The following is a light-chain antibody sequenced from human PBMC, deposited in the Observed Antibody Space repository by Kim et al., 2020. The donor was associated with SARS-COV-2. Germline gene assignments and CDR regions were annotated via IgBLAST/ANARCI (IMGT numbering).Light chain of an antibody. Sequence: ALGRIVRITCQGDSLRSYYAIWYQQKPGQAPVLVIYGKNNRPSGIPDRFSGSSSGNTASLTITGAQAEDEADYYCNSRDSSGNHLVFGGGTQLTV. CDR1: SLRSYY. CDR2: GKN. J-gene: IGLJ3*02. V-gene: IGLV3-19*01. CDR3: NSRDSSGNHLV.